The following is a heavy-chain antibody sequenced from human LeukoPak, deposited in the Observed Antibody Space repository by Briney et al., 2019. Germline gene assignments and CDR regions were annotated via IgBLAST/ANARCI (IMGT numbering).Heavy chain of an antibody. CDR3: ARSYYYGSGRLYYYYYYMDV. D-gene: IGHD3-10*01. CDR1: GDSISSSSFF. J-gene: IGHJ6*03. V-gene: IGHV4-39*01. CDR2: IYYSGST. Sequence: SETLSLTCTVSGDSISSSSFFWGWIRQPPGKGLEWIGSIYYSGSTYYNPSLKSRVTISVDTSKNQFSLKLSSVTAADTAVYYCARSYYYGSGRLYYYYYYMDVWGKGTTVTISS.